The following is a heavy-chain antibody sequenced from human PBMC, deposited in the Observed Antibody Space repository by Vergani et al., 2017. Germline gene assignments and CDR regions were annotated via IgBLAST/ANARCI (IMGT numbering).Heavy chain of an antibody. CDR2: IYYSGST. Sequence: QLQLQESGPGLVKPSETLSLTCTVSGGSISSSSYYWGWIRQPPGKGLEWIGSIYYSGSTYYNPALNRRVTISVDTSKNQFSLKLSSVTAADTAVYYCARRRRIVGANAFDIWGQGTMVTVSS. D-gene: IGHD1-26*01. CDR3: ARRRRIVGANAFDI. V-gene: IGHV4-39*01. J-gene: IGHJ3*02. CDR1: GGSISSSSYY.